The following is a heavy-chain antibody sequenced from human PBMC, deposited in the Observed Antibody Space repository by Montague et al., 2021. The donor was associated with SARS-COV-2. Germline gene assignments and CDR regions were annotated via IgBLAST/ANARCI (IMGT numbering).Heavy chain of an antibody. D-gene: IGHD2-15*01. J-gene: IGHJ6*02. V-gene: IGHV3-21*01. CDR2: ISSESTYI. CDR3: ARFETSKFYSSGVDV. CDR1: GFTFSSFS. Sequence: SLRLSCAASGFTFSSFSMNWVRQAPGKRLEWVASISSESTYILYAESVRGRFTVSRDNAQNILFLQMNSLRAEDTALYYCARFETSKFYSSGVDVWGQGTTVTVSS.